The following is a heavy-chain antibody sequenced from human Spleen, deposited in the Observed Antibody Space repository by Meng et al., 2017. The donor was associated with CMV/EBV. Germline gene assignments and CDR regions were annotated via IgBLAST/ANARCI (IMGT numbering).Heavy chain of an antibody. CDR1: GFTFSSYA. D-gene: IGHD2-15*01. CDR2: ISGSGGST. J-gene: IGHJ4*02. Sequence: GESLKISCAGSGFTFSSYAMSWVRQAPGKGLEWVSAISGSGGSTYYADSVKGRFTISRDNSKNMLYLQMNSLRAEDTAVYYCARDPRESVVVALDYWGQGTLVTVSS. V-gene: IGHV3-23*01. CDR3: ARDPRESVVVALDY.